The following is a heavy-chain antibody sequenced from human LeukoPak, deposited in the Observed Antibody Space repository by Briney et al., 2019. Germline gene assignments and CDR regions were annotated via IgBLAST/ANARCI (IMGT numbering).Heavy chain of an antibody. V-gene: IGHV3-30-3*01. D-gene: IGHD4-17*01. J-gene: IGHJ4*02. Sequence: GRSLRLSCAASGITFNTYAMHWFRQAPGKGPEWVAVISYDGNNKKYVDPVKGRLTISRDNSKNTLYLQMNSLRGEDTAVYYCASGPSTVTKDYFDFWGQGTLVTVSS. CDR2: ISYDGNNK. CDR3: ASGPSTVTKDYFDF. CDR1: GITFNTYA.